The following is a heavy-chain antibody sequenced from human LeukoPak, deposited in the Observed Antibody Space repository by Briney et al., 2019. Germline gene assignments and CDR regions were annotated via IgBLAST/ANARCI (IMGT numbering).Heavy chain of an antibody. J-gene: IGHJ5*02. CDR3: ARSDYPSYDSSGQNWFDP. D-gene: IGHD3-22*01. CDR2: INPSGGST. Sequence: ASVKVSCKASGYTFTSYYMHWVRQAPGQGLEWMGIINPSGGSTNYAQKFQGRVTMTRDTSTSTVYMELSSLRSDDTAVHYCARSDYPSYDSSGQNWFDPWGQGTLVTASS. V-gene: IGHV1-46*01. CDR1: GYTFTSYY.